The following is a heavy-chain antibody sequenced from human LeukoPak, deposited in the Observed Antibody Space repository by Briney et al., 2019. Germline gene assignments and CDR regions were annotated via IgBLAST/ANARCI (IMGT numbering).Heavy chain of an antibody. CDR2: ISGSGGGT. J-gene: IGHJ4*02. CDR3: AKDLGYSYGRYFDY. Sequence: GGSLRLSCEGSGFTFSSYAMSWVRQAPGKGLEWVSSISGSGGGTYYADSVKGRFTISRDNSKHTVFLQMNSLRAEDTAIYYCAKDLGYSYGRYFDYWGQGTLVTVSS. CDR1: GFTFSSYA. D-gene: IGHD5-18*01. V-gene: IGHV3-23*01.